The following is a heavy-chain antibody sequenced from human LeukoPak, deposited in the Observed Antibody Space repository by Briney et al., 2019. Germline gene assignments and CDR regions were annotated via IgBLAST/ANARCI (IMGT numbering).Heavy chain of an antibody. J-gene: IGHJ4*02. D-gene: IGHD6-19*01. CDR2: IYYSGST. CDR3: ARTEYSSGWYVNY. CDR1: GRSISSSSYY. Sequence: PSETLSLTCTVSGRSISSSSYYWGWIRQPPGKGLEWIGSIYYSGSTYYNPSLKSRVTISVDTSKNQFSLKLSSVSDADTAVYYCARTEYSSGWYVNYWGQGTLVTVSS. V-gene: IGHV4-39*01.